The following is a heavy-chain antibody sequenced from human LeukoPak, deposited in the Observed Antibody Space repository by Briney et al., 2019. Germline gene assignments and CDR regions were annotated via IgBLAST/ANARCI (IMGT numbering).Heavy chain of an antibody. Sequence: PSETLSLTCTVSGGAISSYHWSWIRQPPGKGLEWIGYIYYSGSTNYNPSLKSRVTISEDTSKNQFSLKLSSVTAADTAVYYCARGTVTTEYFQPWGQGTLVTVSS. V-gene: IGHV4-59*01. CDR1: GGAISSYH. CDR2: IYYSGST. J-gene: IGHJ1*01. CDR3: ARGTVTTEYFQP. D-gene: IGHD4-17*01.